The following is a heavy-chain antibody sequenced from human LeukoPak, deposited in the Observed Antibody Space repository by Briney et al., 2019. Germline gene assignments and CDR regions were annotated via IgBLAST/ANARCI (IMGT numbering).Heavy chain of an antibody. D-gene: IGHD6-6*01. CDR3: AKSSSNYFYYMDV. V-gene: IGHV3-23*01. CDR2: ITGTGGST. J-gene: IGHJ6*03. CDR1: GFTFSNYA. Sequence: GGSLRLSCAASGFTFSNYAMSWARQAPGKGLEWVSAITGTGGSTDYADSVKGRFTISRDNSKNTLYLEMNSLGAEDTAVYYCAKSSSNYFYYMDVWGKGTTVTVSS.